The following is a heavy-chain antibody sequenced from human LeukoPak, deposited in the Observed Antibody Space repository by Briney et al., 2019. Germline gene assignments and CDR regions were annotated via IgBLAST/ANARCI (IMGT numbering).Heavy chain of an antibody. CDR2: FDPEEGET. CDR3: ATAGGSGSYFAFDY. J-gene: IGHJ4*02. CDR1: GYTLTELS. Sequence: GAPVKVSCKVSGYTLTELSMHWVRQAPGKGRGWMGGFDPEEGETIYAQKFQGRVTMTEDTSTDTAYMELSSLRSEDTAVYYCATAGGSGSYFAFDYWGQGTLVTVSS. V-gene: IGHV1-24*01. D-gene: IGHD3-10*01.